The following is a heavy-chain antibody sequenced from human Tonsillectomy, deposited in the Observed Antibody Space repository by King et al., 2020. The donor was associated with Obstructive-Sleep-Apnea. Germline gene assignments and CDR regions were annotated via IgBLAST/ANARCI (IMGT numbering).Heavy chain of an antibody. D-gene: IGHD4-17*01. CDR2: IYYSGST. CDR3: ARHVFDGDHYFDY. J-gene: IGHJ4*02. V-gene: IGHV4-59*08. Sequence: QVQLQESGPGLVKPSETLSLTCTVSGGSISSYYWSWIRQPPGKGLEWIGYIYYSGSTNYNPSLKSRVTISVDTSKNQFSLKLSSVTAADTAVYYCARHVFDGDHYFDYWGQGTLVTVSS. CDR1: GGSISSYY.